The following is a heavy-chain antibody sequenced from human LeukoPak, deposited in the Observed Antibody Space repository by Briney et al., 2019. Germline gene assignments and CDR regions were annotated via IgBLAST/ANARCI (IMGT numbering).Heavy chain of an antibody. CDR2: INPNSGAT. CDR1: GYTFSGYY. D-gene: IGHD5-12*01. J-gene: IGHJ4*02. V-gene: IGHV1-2*02. CDR3: ARSGITTIPNFDY. Sequence: ASVEVSXKASGYTFSGYYIHWVRQAPGQGLEWMGWINPNSGATNNAQKFQGRVTVNRDRSISTVYMDLNKLRSDDTAVYYCARSGITTIPNFDYWGQGSLVTVSS.